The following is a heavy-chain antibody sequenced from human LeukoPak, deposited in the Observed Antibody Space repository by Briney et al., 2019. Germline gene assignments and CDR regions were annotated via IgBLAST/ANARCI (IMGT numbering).Heavy chain of an antibody. Sequence: SVKVSCKASGYTFTGYYMHWVRQAPGQGLEWMGRVIPILGIANYAQKFQGRVTITADKSTSTAYMELSSLRSEDTAVYYCARDPLYGPYYFDYWGQGTLVTVSS. D-gene: IGHD2/OR15-2a*01. V-gene: IGHV1-69*04. CDR3: ARDPLYGPYYFDY. J-gene: IGHJ4*02. CDR1: GYTFTGYY. CDR2: VIPILGIA.